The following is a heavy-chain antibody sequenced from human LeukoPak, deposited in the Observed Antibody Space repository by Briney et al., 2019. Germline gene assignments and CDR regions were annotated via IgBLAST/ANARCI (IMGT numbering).Heavy chain of an antibody. CDR2: IYYSGST. D-gene: IGHD6-6*01. CDR1: GGSISSYY. J-gene: IGHJ4*02. V-gene: IGHV4-59*01. CDR3: ARASIAARRYFDY. Sequence: SETLSLTCTVSGGSISSYYWSWIRQPPGKGLEWIGYIYYSGSTNYNPSLKNRVTISVDTSKNQFSLKLSSVTAADTAVYYCARASIAARRYFDYWGQGTLVTVSS.